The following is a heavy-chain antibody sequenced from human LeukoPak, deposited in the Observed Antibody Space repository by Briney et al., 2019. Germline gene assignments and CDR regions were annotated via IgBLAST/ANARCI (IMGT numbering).Heavy chain of an antibody. CDR3: AREMSGYSYGRAFDI. J-gene: IGHJ3*02. D-gene: IGHD5-18*01. CDR2: IYYSGST. V-gene: IGHV4-31*03. Sequence: SETLSLTCTVSGGSISSSSYYWGWIRQHPGKGLEWIGYIYYSGSTYYNPSLKSRVTISVDTSKNQFSLKLSSVTAADTAVYYCAREMSGYSYGRAFDIWGQGTMVTVSS. CDR1: GGSISSSSYY.